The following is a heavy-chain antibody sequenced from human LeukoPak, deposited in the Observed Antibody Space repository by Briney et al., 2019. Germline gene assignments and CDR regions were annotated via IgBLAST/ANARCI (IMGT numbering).Heavy chain of an antibody. CDR2: INHSGST. CDR1: GGSFSGHY. Sequence: NPSETLSLTCAVYGGSFSGHYWSWIRQPPGKGLEWIGEINHSGSTNYSPSLKSRVTISLDMSKNQFSLKLRSVTAADTAVYYCATRTYYYDNPALLHEYWGQGTLVTVSS. D-gene: IGHD3-22*01. V-gene: IGHV4-34*01. J-gene: IGHJ4*02. CDR3: ATRTYYYDNPALLHEY.